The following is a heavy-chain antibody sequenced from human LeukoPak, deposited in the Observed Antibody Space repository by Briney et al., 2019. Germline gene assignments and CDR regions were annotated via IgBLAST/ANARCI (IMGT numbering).Heavy chain of an antibody. CDR3: ARDWGTMVRGAYAFDI. CDR2: INHSGST. CDR1: SASISTYY. D-gene: IGHD3-10*01. V-gene: IGHV4-34*01. J-gene: IGHJ3*02. Sequence: SETLSLTCTVSSASISTYYWSWIRQPPGKGLEWIGEINHSGSTNYNPSLKSRVTISVDTSKNQFSLKLSSVTAADTAVYYCARDWGTMVRGAYAFDIWGQGTMVTVSS.